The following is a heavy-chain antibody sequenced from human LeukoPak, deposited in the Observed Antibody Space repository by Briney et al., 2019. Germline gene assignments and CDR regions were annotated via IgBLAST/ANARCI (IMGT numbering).Heavy chain of an antibody. J-gene: IGHJ4*02. D-gene: IGHD5-24*01. CDR1: GYPFTSYA. V-gene: IGHV1-2*02. Sequence: GASVKVSCKASGYPFTSYAMHWVRQAPGQGLEWMGWITPSGGTNYPQKFQGRVAITRDTSITTAYMDLSRLTSDDTAVYYCARDRYGDGFAHFDYWGQGALVTVSP. CDR3: ARDRYGDGFAHFDY. CDR2: ITPSGGT.